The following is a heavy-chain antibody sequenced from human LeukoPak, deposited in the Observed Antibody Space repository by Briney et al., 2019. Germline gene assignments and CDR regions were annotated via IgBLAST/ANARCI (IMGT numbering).Heavy chain of an antibody. CDR3: ARIPSTWFDP. CDR1: GGSISSYY. D-gene: IGHD2-2*01. V-gene: IGHV4-4*09. J-gene: IGHJ5*02. Sequence: SETLSLTCTVSGGSISSYYWSWIRQPPGKGLEWIGYIYTSGSTNYKPSLRSRVTISLDTSKNQFSLKLSSVTAADTAVYYCARIPSTWFDPWGQGTLVTVSS. CDR2: IYTSGST.